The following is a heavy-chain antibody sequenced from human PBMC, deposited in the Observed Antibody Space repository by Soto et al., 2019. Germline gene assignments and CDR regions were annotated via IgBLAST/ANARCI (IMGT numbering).Heavy chain of an antibody. CDR1: GYTLTELS. V-gene: IGHV1-24*01. CDR2: FDPENGDT. J-gene: IGHJ4*02. Sequence: ASVKVSCKVSGYTLTELSMHWVRQAPGKGLEWMGGFDPENGDTIFAQQFQGRVAMTEDPSADTAYMELSSLRSEDTAVYYCAIPPYTMVRGLIIVAYWGQGTLVTVSS. D-gene: IGHD3-10*01. CDR3: AIPPYTMVRGLIIVAY.